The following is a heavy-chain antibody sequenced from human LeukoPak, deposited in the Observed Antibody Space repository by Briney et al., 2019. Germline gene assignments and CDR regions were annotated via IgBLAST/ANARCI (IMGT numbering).Heavy chain of an antibody. V-gene: IGHV1-8*01. D-gene: IGHD6-6*01. J-gene: IGHJ3*02. Sequence: GASVKVSCKASGYTFTSYDINWVRQATGQGLEWMGWMNPNSGDTGYAQKFQGRVTMTRNTSISIVYMELSSLRSEDTAVYYCARGTAARDAFDIWGQGTMVTVSS. CDR1: GYTFTSYD. CDR2: MNPNSGDT. CDR3: ARGTAARDAFDI.